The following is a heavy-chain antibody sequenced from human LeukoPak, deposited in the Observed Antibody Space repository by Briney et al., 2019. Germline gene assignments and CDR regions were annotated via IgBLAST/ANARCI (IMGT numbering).Heavy chain of an antibody. D-gene: IGHD4-11*01. CDR1: GFTFSSYA. J-gene: IGHJ4*02. Sequence: GGSLRLSCAASGFTFSSYAMRWVRQAPGKGLEWVSAISDSGGSTYYGDSVKGWFTISRDNSKNTLYLQMNSLRAEDTAVYYCAKDSSGNYGVNDYWGQGTLVTVSS. CDR2: ISDSGGST. CDR3: AKDSSGNYGVNDY. V-gene: IGHV3-23*01.